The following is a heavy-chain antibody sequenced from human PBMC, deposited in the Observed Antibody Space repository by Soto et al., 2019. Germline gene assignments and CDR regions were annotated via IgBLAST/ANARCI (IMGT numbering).Heavy chain of an antibody. D-gene: IGHD2-2*01. Sequence: ASVKVSCKASGYTSTGFYMHWVRQAPGQGLEWMGRINPDSGDTDHAEKFQGRVTMTRDTSISTAYMELTRLTSDDTAVYHCAISVGVPYPLRAFDYWGQGTPVTVSS. CDR1: GYTSTGFY. V-gene: IGHV1-2*06. J-gene: IGHJ4*02. CDR3: AISVGVPYPLRAFDY. CDR2: INPDSGDT.